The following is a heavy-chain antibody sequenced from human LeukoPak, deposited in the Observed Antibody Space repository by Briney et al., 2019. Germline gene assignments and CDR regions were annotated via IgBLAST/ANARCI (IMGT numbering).Heavy chain of an antibody. Sequence: SETLRLTCAVSGYSISSDYYWGWIRPPPGKGLEWIGSTYHSGSTYYKPSLNTRVTISVDTSKNQFSLKLSSVTAADTALYYCARVGRLGYYMNVWGKGSTVTVSS. CDR3: ARVGRLGYYMNV. J-gene: IGHJ6*03. D-gene: IGHD3-16*01. CDR1: GYSISSDYY. V-gene: IGHV4-38-2*01. CDR2: TYHSGST.